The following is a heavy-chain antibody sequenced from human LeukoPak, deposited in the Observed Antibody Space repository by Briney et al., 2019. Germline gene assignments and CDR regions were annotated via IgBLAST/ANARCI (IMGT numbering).Heavy chain of an antibody. CDR3: ARGYSSTWYAFVDY. V-gene: IGHV4-39*01. Sequence: SETLSLTCTVSGDFISSTSYYWGWIRQSPGKGLEWIGSIYYSGNTYYNPSLKSRVTISVDTSKNQFSLKLLSVTATDTAVCYCARGYSSTWYAFVDYWGQGTLVTVSS. D-gene: IGHD6-13*01. CDR1: GDFISSTSYY. CDR2: IYYSGNT. J-gene: IGHJ4*02.